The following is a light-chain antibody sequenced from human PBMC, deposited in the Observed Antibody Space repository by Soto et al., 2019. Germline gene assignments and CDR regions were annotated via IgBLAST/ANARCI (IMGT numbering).Light chain of an antibody. V-gene: IGLV2-14*02. CDR1: SSDVGSYNL. CDR3: SSYTSSSTLGYV. J-gene: IGLJ1*01. Sequence: QSALTQPASVSGSPGQSITISCTGTSSDVGSYNLISWYQQHPGKAPKLMIYEVSNRPSGVSNRFSGSTSGNTASLTISGLQAEDEGDYYCSSYTSSSTLGYVFGTGTKLTVL. CDR2: EVS.